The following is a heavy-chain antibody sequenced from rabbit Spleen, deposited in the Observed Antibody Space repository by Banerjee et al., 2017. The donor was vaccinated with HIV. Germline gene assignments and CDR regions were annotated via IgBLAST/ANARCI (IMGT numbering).Heavy chain of an antibody. CDR2: IYGGSSRDS. V-gene: IGHV1S40*01. CDR1: GFPFCSTYY. CDR3: TRTYGVNSGSWWYKL. D-gene: IGHD5-1*01. J-gene: IGHJ6*01. Sequence: HSFEDSGGDLVNPSASLTLLCTARGFPFCSTYYMFCFRQVPGKGLEWIACIYGGSSRDSYYANWAIGRYTISKTSSTTVTLRMTSLTAADTATYFCTRTYGVNSGSWWYKLWGPGTLVTDS.